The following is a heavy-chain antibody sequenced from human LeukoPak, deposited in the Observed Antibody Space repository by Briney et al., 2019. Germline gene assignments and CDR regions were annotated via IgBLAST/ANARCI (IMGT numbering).Heavy chain of an antibody. CDR1: GFTFSSYG. Sequence: PGRSLRLSCAASGFTFSSYGMHWVRQAPGKGLEWVAVIRYDGSNKYYADSVKGRFTISRDNSKNTLYLQMNSLRAEDTAVYYCARSGTYYDFWSGPLDHYGMDVWGQGTTVTVSS. D-gene: IGHD3-3*01. J-gene: IGHJ6*02. CDR3: ARSGTYYDFWSGPLDHYGMDV. V-gene: IGHV3-33*01. CDR2: IRYDGSNK.